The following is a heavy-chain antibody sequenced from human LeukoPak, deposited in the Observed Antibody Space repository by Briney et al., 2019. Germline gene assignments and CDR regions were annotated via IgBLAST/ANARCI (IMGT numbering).Heavy chain of an antibody. CDR3: AKESSSGWSLDY. CDR1: GFNFSSYG. V-gene: IGHV3-30*18. J-gene: IGHJ4*02. CDR2: ISYDGSNK. Sequence: PGRSLRLSCAASGFNFSSYGMHWVRQAPGKGLEWVAVISYDGSNKYYADSVKGRFTISRDNSKNTLYLQMNSLRAEDTAVYYCAKESSSGWSLDYWGQGTLVTVSS. D-gene: IGHD6-19*01.